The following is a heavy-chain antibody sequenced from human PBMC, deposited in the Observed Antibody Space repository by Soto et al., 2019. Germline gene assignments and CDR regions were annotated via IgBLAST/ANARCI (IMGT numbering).Heavy chain of an antibody. J-gene: IGHJ4*02. CDR3: SDQITIYGLVFMY. D-gene: IGHD3-3*01. CDR1: GFSFTSAW. V-gene: IGHV3-15*07. CDR2: IKSETDGGTT. Sequence: EVQLVEAGGGLVEPGGSLGLSCTASGFSFTSAWMNWVRQAPGKGLEWVGRIKSETDGGTTAFTAPVKDRFTISRDDAKNTVSLHMNSLITEDTAVYYCSDQITIYGLVFMYWCQGTPVTVSS.